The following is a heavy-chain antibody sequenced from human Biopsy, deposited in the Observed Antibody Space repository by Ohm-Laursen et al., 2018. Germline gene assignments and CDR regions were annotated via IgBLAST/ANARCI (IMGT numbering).Heavy chain of an antibody. D-gene: IGHD3-9*01. CDR3: ATKLTGYFHH. CDR2: NIPILGTG. Sequence: GATVKISCNAPGVTFSNYGVNWVRQAPGQGLEWLGGNIPILGTGNYAQKFQDRVTVAADTSTSTATMELRSLRSDDTAVYYCATKLTGYFHHWGQGTLVIVSS. CDR1: GVTFSNYG. J-gene: IGHJ1*01. V-gene: IGHV1-69*06.